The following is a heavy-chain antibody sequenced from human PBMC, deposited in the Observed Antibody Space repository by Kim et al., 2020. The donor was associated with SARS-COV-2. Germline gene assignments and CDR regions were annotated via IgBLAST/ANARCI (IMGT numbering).Heavy chain of an antibody. Sequence: GGSLRLSCAASGFTVSSNYMSWVRQAPGKGLEWVSVIYSGGSTYYADSVKGRFTISRDNSKNTLYLQMNSLRAEDTAVYYCARFRAYNWNYVSGEDIWGQGTMVTVSS. CDR2: IYSGGST. V-gene: IGHV3-53*01. CDR3: ARFRAYNWNYVSGEDI. J-gene: IGHJ3*02. CDR1: GFTVSSNY. D-gene: IGHD1-7*01.